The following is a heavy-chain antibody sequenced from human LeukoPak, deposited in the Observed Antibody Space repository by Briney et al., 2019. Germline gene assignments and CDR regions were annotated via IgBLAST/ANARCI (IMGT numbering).Heavy chain of an antibody. CDR2: INSDGSSI. D-gene: IGHD3-10*01. CDR3: ASMVRETRVDY. J-gene: IGHJ4*02. Sequence: PGGSLRLSCTASGFTFISYGMNWVRQAPGKGLEWVSYINSDGSSIYYADSVKGRFTMARDNSKNTLFLQMNSLRAEDTAVYYCASMVRETRVDYWGQGTLVTVSS. V-gene: IGHV3-48*01. CDR1: GFTFISYG.